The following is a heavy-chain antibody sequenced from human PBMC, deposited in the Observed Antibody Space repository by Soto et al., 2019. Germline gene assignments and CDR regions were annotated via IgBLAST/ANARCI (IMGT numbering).Heavy chain of an antibody. J-gene: IGHJ4*02. Sequence: GESLKISCKGSGYKFTSYWIGWVRQMPGKGLEWMGNIYPGDSDTRYSPSFQGQVIISADKSISTAYLQWSSLKASDTAMYYCARSYYYDSSGYFDYWGQGTLVTVSS. CDR1: GYKFTSYW. D-gene: IGHD3-22*01. CDR2: IYPGDSDT. CDR3: ARSYYYDSSGYFDY. V-gene: IGHV5-51*01.